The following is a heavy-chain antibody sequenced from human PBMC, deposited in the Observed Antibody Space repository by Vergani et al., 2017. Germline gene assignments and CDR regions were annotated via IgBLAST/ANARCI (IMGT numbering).Heavy chain of an antibody. CDR3: ASRDTARVTDYYYYGMDV. CDR2: INPNSGGT. J-gene: IGHJ6*02. D-gene: IGHD5-18*01. V-gene: IGHV1-2*04. Sequence: QVQLVQSGAEVKKPGASVKVSCKASGYTFTGYYMHWVRQAPGQGLEWMGWINPNSGGTNYAQKFQGWVTMTRDTSISTAYMELSRLRSDDTAVYYCASRDTARVTDYYYYGMDVWGQGTTVTVSS. CDR1: GYTFTGYY.